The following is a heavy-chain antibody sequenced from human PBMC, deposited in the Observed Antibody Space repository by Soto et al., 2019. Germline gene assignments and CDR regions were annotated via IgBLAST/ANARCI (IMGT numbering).Heavy chain of an antibody. CDR1: GGSISSCY. CDR2: IYYSGRT. Sequence: SETLSLTCTVSGGSISSCYWSWSRQPPRKGLEWIGYIYYSGRTNYNPSLKSRVTISVDTSKNQFSLKLTSVTAADTAVYYCARVYGDYLYYWGQGTLVAVSS. J-gene: IGHJ4*01. D-gene: IGHD4-17*01. V-gene: IGHV4-59*01. CDR3: ARVYGDYLYY.